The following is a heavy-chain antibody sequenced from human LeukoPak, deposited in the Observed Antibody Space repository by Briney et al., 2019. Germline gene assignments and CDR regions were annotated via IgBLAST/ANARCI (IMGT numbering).Heavy chain of an antibody. D-gene: IGHD1-26*01. CDR1: GFTFSSYS. CDR3: ARDAQWELLATGDY. V-gene: IGHV3-21*01. CDR2: ISSSSSYI. Sequence: PGGSLRLSCAASGFTFSSYSMNWVRQAPGKGLEWVSSISSSSSYIYYAGSVKGRFTISRDNAKNSLYLQMNSLRAEDTAVYYCARDAQWELLATGDYWGQGTLVTVSS. J-gene: IGHJ4*02.